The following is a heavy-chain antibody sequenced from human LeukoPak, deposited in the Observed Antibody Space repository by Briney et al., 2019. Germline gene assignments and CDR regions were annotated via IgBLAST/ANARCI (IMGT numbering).Heavy chain of an antibody. J-gene: IGHJ4*02. CDR3: ATAVWWGYSSSRYFDH. CDR1: VYTLPELP. Sequence: GASLKDSCKVSVYTLPELPMHWVRPAPAKGLDWMGGFDPEDGETIYAQKFQGRVTMTEDTSTDTAYMELSSLRSEDTVVYYCATAVWWGYSSSRYFDHWGQGTLVTVCS. CDR2: FDPEDGET. V-gene: IGHV1-24*01. D-gene: IGHD6-6*01.